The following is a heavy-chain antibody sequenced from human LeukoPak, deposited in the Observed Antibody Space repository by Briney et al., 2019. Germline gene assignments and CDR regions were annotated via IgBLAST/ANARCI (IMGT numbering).Heavy chain of an antibody. CDR2: IYYSGST. J-gene: IGHJ5*02. Sequence: ASQTLSLTCTVSGGSISSGDYYWSWIRQPPGKGLEWIGYIYYSGSTYYNPSLKSRVTISVDTSKNQFSLKLSSVTAADTAVYYCARGDYGDYDRNWFDPWGQGTLVTVSS. CDR1: GGSISSGDYY. D-gene: IGHD4-17*01. CDR3: ARGDYGDYDRNWFDP. V-gene: IGHV4-30-4*01.